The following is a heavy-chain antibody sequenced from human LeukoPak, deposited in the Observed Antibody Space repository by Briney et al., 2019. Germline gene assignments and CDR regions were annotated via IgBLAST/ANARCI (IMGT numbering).Heavy chain of an antibody. Sequence: SGTLSLTCAVSGVSMSSNNWWSWVRQPPGKGLKWIGEIHESGSTNYNPSLKSRVTISVDKSKDQFSLKLSSVTAADTAVYYCARHEGFSQKDWGQGTQVTVS. J-gene: IGHJ4*02. CDR1: GVSMSSNNW. V-gene: IGHV4-4*02. CDR3: ARHEGFSQKD. CDR2: IHESGST.